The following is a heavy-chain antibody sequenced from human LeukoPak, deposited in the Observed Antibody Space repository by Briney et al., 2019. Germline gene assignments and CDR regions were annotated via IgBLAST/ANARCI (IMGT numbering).Heavy chain of an antibody. J-gene: IGHJ3*02. Sequence: PSETLSLTXTVSGGSISSSSYYWGWIRQPPGKGLEWIGSIYYSGSTYYNPSLKSRVTISVDTSKNQFSLKLSSVTAADTAVYYCARTGYCSSTSCYPTNAFDIWGQGTMVTVSS. CDR1: GGSISSSSYY. D-gene: IGHD2-2*01. V-gene: IGHV4-39*01. CDR3: ARTGYCSSTSCYPTNAFDI. CDR2: IYYSGST.